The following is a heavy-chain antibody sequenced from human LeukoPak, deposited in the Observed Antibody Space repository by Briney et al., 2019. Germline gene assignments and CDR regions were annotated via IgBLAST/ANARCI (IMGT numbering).Heavy chain of an antibody. Sequence: GGSLRLSCAASGFTFSSYAMSWVRQAPGKGLEWVSVIYSGGSTYYADSVKGRFTISRDNSKNTLYLQMNSLRAEDTAVYYCARGTTGTTEGFDAFDIWGQGTMVTVSS. D-gene: IGHD1-1*01. CDR2: IYSGGST. V-gene: IGHV3-53*01. CDR3: ARGTTGTTEGFDAFDI. J-gene: IGHJ3*02. CDR1: GFTFSSYA.